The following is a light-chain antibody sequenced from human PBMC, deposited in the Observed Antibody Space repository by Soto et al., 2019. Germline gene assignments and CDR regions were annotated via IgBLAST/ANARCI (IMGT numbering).Light chain of an antibody. CDR3: QEYKNWPPWR. CDR1: QDVSTN. J-gene: IGKJ1*01. V-gene: IGKV3-15*01. CDR2: GTS. Sequence: EIVFTQSPTTLSLCPGESASLSCRASQDVSTNVAWYQHKPGQAPSLLIYGTSIRATGIPARFSGSGSGTDFTLTISSLHSEDFAVYYCQEYKNWPPWRSAPGTKVDI.